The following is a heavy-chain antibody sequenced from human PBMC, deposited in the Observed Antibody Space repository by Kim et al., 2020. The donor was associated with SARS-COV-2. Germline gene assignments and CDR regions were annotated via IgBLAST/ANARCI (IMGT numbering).Heavy chain of an antibody. V-gene: IGHV4-39*01. J-gene: IGHJ4*02. CDR3: ARHRGHYVWGSYRSLGFDY. Sequence: SRVTISVDTSKNQFSLKLSSVTAADAAVYYCARHRGHYVWGSYRSLGFDYWGQGTLVTVSS. D-gene: IGHD3-16*02.